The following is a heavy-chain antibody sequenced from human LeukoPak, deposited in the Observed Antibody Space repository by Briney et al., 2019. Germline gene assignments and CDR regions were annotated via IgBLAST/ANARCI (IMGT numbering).Heavy chain of an antibody. CDR2: INHSGST. CDR3: ASLRPGIAAAGGDY. V-gene: IGHV4-34*01. CDR1: GGSFSGYY. Sequence: SETLSLTCAVYGGSFSGYYWSWIRQPPGKGLEWIGEINHSGSTNYNPSLKSRVTISVDTSKNQFSLKLSSVTAADTAVHYCASLRPGIAAAGGDYWGRGTLVTVSS. J-gene: IGHJ4*02. D-gene: IGHD6-13*01.